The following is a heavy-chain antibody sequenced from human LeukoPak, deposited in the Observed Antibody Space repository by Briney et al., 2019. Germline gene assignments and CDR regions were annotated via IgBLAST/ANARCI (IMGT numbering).Heavy chain of an antibody. J-gene: IGHJ5*02. CDR3: ARADCSSSTCYLRRSWFDP. V-gene: IGHV3-21*01. CDR1: GFTLSNYD. D-gene: IGHD2-2*01. Sequence: GGSLRLSCAASGFTLSNYDMNWVRQAPGKGREWVSSISTSSRYIYYKDSVRGRFTISRDAAKNSLYLEMNSLRAEDTAVYYCARADCSSSTCYLRRSWFDPWGQGTLVTVSS. CDR2: ISTSSRYI.